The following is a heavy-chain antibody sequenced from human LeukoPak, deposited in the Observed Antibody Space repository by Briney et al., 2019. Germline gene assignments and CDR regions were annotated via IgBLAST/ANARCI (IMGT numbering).Heavy chain of an antibody. CDR1: GYTFTGYY. CDR3: ARDTVVVIATLTFDP. CDR2: INPNSGGT. J-gene: IGHJ5*02. D-gene: IGHD2-21*01. Sequence: GASVKVSCKASGYTFTGYYMHWVRQAPGQGLEWMGWINPNSGGTNYAQKFQGRVTMTRDTSISTAYMELSRLRSDDTAVYYCARDTVVVIATLTFDPWGQGTLVTVSS. V-gene: IGHV1-2*02.